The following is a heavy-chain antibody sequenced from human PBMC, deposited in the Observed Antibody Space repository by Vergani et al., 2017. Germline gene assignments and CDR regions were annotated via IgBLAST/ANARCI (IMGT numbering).Heavy chain of an antibody. V-gene: IGHV3-30-3*01. CDR1: GFTFSSYA. D-gene: IGHD3-10*02. J-gene: IGHJ2*01. Sequence: QVQLVESGGGVVQPGRSLRLSCAASGFTFSSYAMHWVRQAPGKGLEWVAVISYDGSNKYYADSVKARFTISRDNSKNTLSLQMNSLRAEDTAVYYCARDLFIGKGYFDLWGRGTLVTVSS. CDR3: ARDLFIGKGYFDL. CDR2: ISYDGSNK.